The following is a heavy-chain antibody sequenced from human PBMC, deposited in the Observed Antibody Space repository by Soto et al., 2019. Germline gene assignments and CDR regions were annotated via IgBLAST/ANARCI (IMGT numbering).Heavy chain of an antibody. D-gene: IGHD2-2*01. J-gene: IGHJ5*02. CDR2: ISAYNGDT. Sequence: VKVSCKASGYTFTNYGISWVRQAPGQGLEWMGWISAYNGDTNYAQKLQGRVTLTTDTPTTTAYMELRSLRSDDTAVYYCVRGGAPAALSWFDPWGQGTLVTVSS. CDR3: VRGGAPAALSWFDP. CDR1: GYTFTNYG. V-gene: IGHV1-18*01.